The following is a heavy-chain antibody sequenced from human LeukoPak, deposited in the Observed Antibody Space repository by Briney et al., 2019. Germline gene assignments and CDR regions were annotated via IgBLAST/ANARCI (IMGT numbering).Heavy chain of an antibody. CDR1: GFTFSSYA. CDR3: ARETPRRGETRDGYR. CDR2: IKEDGSET. J-gene: IGHJ4*02. V-gene: IGHV3-7*01. D-gene: IGHD5-24*01. Sequence: GGSLRLSCAASGFTFSSYAMSWVRQVPGKGLECSANIKEDGSETYYADSVKGRFTISRDNPKNLLFLQINSLRVEDTAVYYCARETPRRGETRDGYRWGQGTVVTVSS.